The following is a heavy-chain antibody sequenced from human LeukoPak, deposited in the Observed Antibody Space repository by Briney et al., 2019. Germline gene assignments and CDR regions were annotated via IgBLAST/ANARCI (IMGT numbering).Heavy chain of an antibody. V-gene: IGHV3-30*02. CDR1: GFIFSSYG. D-gene: IGHD3-10*01. Sequence: GGSLRLSCAASGFIFSSYGMHWVRQAPGKGLEWVAFIRYDGSNKYYADSVKGRFTISRDNSKNTLYLQMNSLRAEDTAVYYCAKDYGSAYYYMDVWGKGTTVTISS. CDR3: AKDYGSAYYYMDV. CDR2: IRYDGSNK. J-gene: IGHJ6*03.